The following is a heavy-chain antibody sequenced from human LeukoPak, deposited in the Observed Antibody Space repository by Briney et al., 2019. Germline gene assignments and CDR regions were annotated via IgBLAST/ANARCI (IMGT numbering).Heavy chain of an antibody. J-gene: IGHJ3*02. CDR2: IYYSGST. CDR1: GGSVSSGSYY. D-gene: IGHD1-1*01. CDR3: ARVGTADAFDI. Sequence: SETLSLTCTVSGGSVSSGSYYWSWIRQPPGKGLEWIGYIYYSGSTNYNPSLKSRVTISVDTSKNQFSLKLSSVTAADTAVYYCARVGTADAFDIWGRGTMVTVSS. V-gene: IGHV4-61*01.